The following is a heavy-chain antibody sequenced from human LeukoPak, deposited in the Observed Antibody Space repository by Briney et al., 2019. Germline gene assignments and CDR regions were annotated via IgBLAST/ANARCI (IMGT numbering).Heavy chain of an antibody. CDR1: GFTFSSYD. Sequence: GGSLRLSCAASGFTFSSYDMHWVRQAPGKGLEWVSAIGTAGDTYYPGSVKGRFTISRENAKNSLYLQMNSLRAGDTAVYYCVSGMGHSSSWYYFDYWGQGTLVTVSP. CDR3: VSGMGHSSSWYYFDY. CDR2: IGTAGDT. V-gene: IGHV3-13*01. D-gene: IGHD6-13*01. J-gene: IGHJ4*02.